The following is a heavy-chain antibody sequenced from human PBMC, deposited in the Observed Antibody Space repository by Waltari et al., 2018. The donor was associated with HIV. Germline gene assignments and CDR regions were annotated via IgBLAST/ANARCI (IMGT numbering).Heavy chain of an antibody. CDR2: INPNRGDT. D-gene: IGHD2-21*02. CDR1: GYTFTGYY. Sequence: QVHLVQSGAEVKKPGASVKVSCKASGYTFTGYYMHWVRQAPGQGLEWMGRINPNRGDTNYAQKFQGRVTMTRDTSISTAYMELSSLRSDDTAVYYCAINGADFNPLDYWGQGTLVTVSS. V-gene: IGHV1-2*06. J-gene: IGHJ4*02. CDR3: AINGADFNPLDY.